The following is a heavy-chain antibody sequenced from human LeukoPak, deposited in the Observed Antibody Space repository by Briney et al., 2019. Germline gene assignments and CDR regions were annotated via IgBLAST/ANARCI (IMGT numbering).Heavy chain of an antibody. CDR3: ARSPWMSGYYPEDY. V-gene: IGHV1-69*01. D-gene: IGHD3-3*01. CDR1: GGTFSSYA. Sequence: ASVKVSCKASGGTFSSYAISWVRQAPGQGLEWMGGIIPIFGTANYAQKFQGRVRITADESTSTAYMELSSLRSEDTAVYYCARSPWMSGYYPEDYWGQGTLVTVSS. J-gene: IGHJ4*02. CDR2: IIPIFGTA.